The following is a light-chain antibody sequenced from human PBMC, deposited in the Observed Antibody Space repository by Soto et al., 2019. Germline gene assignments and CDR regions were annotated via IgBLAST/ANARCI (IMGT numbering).Light chain of an antibody. CDR1: TGAVTSGHY. Sequence: QAVVTQEPSLTVSPGGTVTLTCASSTGAVTSGHYPNWVQQKPGQVPKSLIYSTSDKPSWTPARFSGSLLGGKAALTLSSVQPEEEAEDYCPLYYGGALGVFGGGTKLTVL. J-gene: IGLJ2*01. V-gene: IGLV7-43*01. CDR3: PLYYGGALGV. CDR2: STS.